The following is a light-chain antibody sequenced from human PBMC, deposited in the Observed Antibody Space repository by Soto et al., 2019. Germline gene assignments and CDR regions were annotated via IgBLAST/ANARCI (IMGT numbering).Light chain of an antibody. V-gene: IGKV1-9*01. CDR3: QQLRDYPLT. J-gene: IGKJ4*01. Sequence: IQVTQSPSSLSASIGDRVTITCRASQGISSFLAWYQQKPGNAPELLIFGASTLQSGVPSRFSGSGSGTDFTFTISSLQPEDFATYYCQQLRDYPLTFGGGTKV. CDR2: GAS. CDR1: QGISSF.